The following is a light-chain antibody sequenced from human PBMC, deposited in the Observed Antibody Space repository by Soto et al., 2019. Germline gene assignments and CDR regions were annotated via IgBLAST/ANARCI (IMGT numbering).Light chain of an antibody. CDR3: QKYNSAPWT. J-gene: IGKJ1*01. CDR2: AAS. Sequence: DIQMTQSPSSLSASVVDRVTITCRASQGIGNYLAWYQQKPGKVPKLLIYAASTLQSGVPSRFSGSGSGTDFTLTISSLQPEDVATYYCQKYNSAPWTFGQGTKVDIK. V-gene: IGKV1-27*01. CDR1: QGIGNY.